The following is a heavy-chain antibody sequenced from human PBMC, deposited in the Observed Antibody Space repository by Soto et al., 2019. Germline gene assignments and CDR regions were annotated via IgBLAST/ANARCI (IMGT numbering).Heavy chain of an antibody. CDR3: ARVWCSSTSCHRDYYYYMDV. Sequence: PGGSLRLSCAASGFTFSSYWMSWVRQAPGKGLEWVANIKQDGSEKYYVDSVKGRFTISRDNAKNSLYLQMNSLRAEDTAVYYCARVWCSSTSCHRDYYYYMDVWGKGTTVTVSS. CDR1: GFTFSSYW. CDR2: IKQDGSEK. D-gene: IGHD2-2*01. V-gene: IGHV3-7*01. J-gene: IGHJ6*03.